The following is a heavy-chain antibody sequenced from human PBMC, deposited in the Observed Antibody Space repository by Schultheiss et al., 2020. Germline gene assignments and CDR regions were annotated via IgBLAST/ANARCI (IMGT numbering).Heavy chain of an antibody. Sequence: GGSLRLSCAASGFTFSSYEMNWVRQAPGKGLEWVSAISGSGGSTYYADSVKGRFTISRDNSKNTLYLQMNSLRAEDTAVYYCAKDKARVPYGSGSYLDVWGQGTTVTVSS. D-gene: IGHD3-10*01. V-gene: IGHV3-23*01. CDR2: ISGSGGST. J-gene: IGHJ6*02. CDR1: GFTFSSYE. CDR3: AKDKARVPYGSGSYLDV.